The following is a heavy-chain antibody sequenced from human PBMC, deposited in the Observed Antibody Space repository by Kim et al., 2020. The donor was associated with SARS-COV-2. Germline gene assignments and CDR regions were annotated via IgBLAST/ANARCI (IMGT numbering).Heavy chain of an antibody. CDR3: ARVGAAVDY. D-gene: IGHD6-13*01. J-gene: IGHJ4*02. V-gene: IGHV3-7*01. Sequence: GGSLRFSCAASGFILSNYWMTWVRQAPGKGLEGVANINQDGSGKYYVDSVKGRFTISRDNAKNSLYLQINSLRVEDTAVYYCARVGAAVDYCGQGSLVTV. CDR2: INQDGSGK. CDR1: GFILSNYW.